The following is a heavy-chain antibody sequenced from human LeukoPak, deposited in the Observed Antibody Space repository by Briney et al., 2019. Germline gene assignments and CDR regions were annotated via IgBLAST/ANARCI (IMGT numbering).Heavy chain of an antibody. V-gene: IGHV4-39*07. J-gene: IGHJ4*02. CDR2: IYYSGST. CDR3: ARGPIWFGELSIEF. CDR1: GGSISSSSYY. Sequence: PSETLSLTCTVSGGSISSSSYYWGWIRQPPGKGLEWIGSIYYSGSTYYNPSLKSRVTISVDTSKNQFSLKLSSVTAADTAVYYCARGPIWFGELSIEFWGQGTLVTVSS. D-gene: IGHD3-10*01.